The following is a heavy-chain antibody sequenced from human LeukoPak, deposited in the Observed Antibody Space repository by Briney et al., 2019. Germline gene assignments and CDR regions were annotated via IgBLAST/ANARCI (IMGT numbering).Heavy chain of an antibody. CDR2: IIPIFGTA. CDR1: GGTFSSYA. J-gene: IGHJ4*02. V-gene: IGHV1-69*13. Sequence: SVKVSCKASGGTFSSYAISWVRQAPGQGLEWMGGIIPIFGTANYAQKFQGRVTITADESTSTAYMELSSLRSEDTAVYYCARVIYPSPPQYDFWSGTFDYWGQGTLVTVSS. CDR3: ARVIYPSPPQYDFWSGTFDY. D-gene: IGHD3-3*01.